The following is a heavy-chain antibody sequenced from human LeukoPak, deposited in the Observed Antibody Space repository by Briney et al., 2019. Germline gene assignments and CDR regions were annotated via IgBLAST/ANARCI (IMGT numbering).Heavy chain of an antibody. Sequence: PGGTLRLSCAASGFTFDDYTMHWVRQAPGKGLEWVSLISWDGGSTYYADSVKGRFTISRDNSKNSLYLQMNSLRTEDTALYYCAKGYSSGWYLFDYWGQGTLVTVSS. D-gene: IGHD6-19*01. CDR2: ISWDGGST. J-gene: IGHJ4*02. V-gene: IGHV3-43*01. CDR3: AKGYSSGWYLFDY. CDR1: GFTFDDYT.